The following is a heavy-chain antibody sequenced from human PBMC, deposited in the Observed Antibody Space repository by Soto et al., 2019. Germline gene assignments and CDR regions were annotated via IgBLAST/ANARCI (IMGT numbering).Heavy chain of an antibody. D-gene: IGHD6-19*01. CDR1: GFTFSSYA. V-gene: IGHV3-30*04. Sequence: QVQLVESGGGVVQPGRSLRLSCAASGFTFSSYAMHWVRQAPGKGLEWVAVMSYDGTNKYYADSVKGRFTISRDNSKNTLYLQMNSLITDDTVVYSCARVSSSGWSLPFDYWGQGTLVLVSS. J-gene: IGHJ4*02. CDR3: ARVSSSGWSLPFDY. CDR2: MSYDGTNK.